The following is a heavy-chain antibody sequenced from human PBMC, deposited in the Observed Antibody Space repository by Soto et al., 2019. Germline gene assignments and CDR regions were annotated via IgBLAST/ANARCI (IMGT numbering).Heavy chain of an antibody. CDR3: SRDVVVGAKALNY. CDR1: GFTFSNYW. CDR2: IKEDGIEK. Sequence: GGSLRLSCAASGFTFSNYWITWVRQAPGKGLEWVANIKEDGIEKHYVDSVKGRFTISRDNAKNSLYLQMNSLRVEDTAVYFCSRDVVVGAKALNYGGHGALVTVSS. D-gene: IGHD2-15*01. V-gene: IGHV3-7*01. J-gene: IGHJ4*01.